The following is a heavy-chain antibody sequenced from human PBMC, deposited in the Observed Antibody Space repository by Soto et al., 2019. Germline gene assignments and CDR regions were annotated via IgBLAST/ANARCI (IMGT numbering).Heavy chain of an antibody. V-gene: IGHV3-23*01. CDR1: RFTFSGYA. Sequence: GGSLRLSCAASRFTFSGYAMSCVSQAPGKGLEWVSSISGNGGNTYYADTVKGQFNISRDNSKNMLYLQMNSLRAEDTAVFHCAKNSENFGDSKYDYWGQGTLVTVSS. CDR3: AKNSENFGDSKYDY. J-gene: IGHJ4*02. D-gene: IGHD4-17*01. CDR2: ISGNGGNT.